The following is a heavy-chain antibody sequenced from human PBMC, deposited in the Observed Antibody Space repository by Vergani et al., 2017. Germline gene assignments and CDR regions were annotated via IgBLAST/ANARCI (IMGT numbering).Heavy chain of an antibody. Sequence: QVQLQESGPGLVKPSETLSLTCTVSGGSISSYYWSWIWQPPGQGLEWIGYIYYSGSTNSNPSLKSRVTISVDTSKNQFSLKLSSVTAADTAVYYCARTYYYDTSGLNLDIWAKGQWSPSLQ. J-gene: IGHJ3*02. V-gene: IGHV4-59*01. CDR3: ARTYYYDTSGLNLDI. D-gene: IGHD3-22*01. CDR2: IYYSGST. CDR1: GGSISSYY.